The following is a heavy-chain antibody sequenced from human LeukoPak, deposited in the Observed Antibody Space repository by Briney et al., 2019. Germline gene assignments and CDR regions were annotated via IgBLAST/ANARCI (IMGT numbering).Heavy chain of an antibody. J-gene: IGHJ4*02. V-gene: IGHV1-46*01. CDR1: GYRFTNNY. D-gene: IGHD3-9*01. Sequence: ASVKVSCKTSGYRFTNNYTHWVRQAPGQGLEWMGIINPSGGNINYAQKFQGRVTMTRDTSTSTVYMELSSLRSEDTAVYFCARDQGLTGHFDYWGQGTLVTVSS. CDR3: ARDQGLTGHFDY. CDR2: INPSGGNI.